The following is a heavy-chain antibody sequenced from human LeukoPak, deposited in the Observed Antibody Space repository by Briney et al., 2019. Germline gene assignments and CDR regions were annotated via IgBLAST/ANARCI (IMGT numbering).Heavy chain of an antibody. D-gene: IGHD3-3*01. Sequence: SVKVSCKASGGTFSSYAISWVRQAPGQGLEWMGGIIPIFGTANYAQKSQGRVTITTDESTSTAYMELSSLRSEDTAVYYCARGATWGFWSGYYPRSYWYFDLWGRGTLVTVSS. CDR2: IIPIFGTA. CDR3: ARGATWGFWSGYYPRSYWYFDL. J-gene: IGHJ2*01. CDR1: GGTFSSYA. V-gene: IGHV1-69*05.